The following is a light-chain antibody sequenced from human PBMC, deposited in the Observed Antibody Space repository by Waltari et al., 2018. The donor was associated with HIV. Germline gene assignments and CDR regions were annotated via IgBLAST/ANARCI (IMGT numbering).Light chain of an antibody. CDR2: GAD. J-gene: IGKJ1*01. CDR1: QSVGSR. Sequence: MTQSPATLSVSPGEGATLSCRPSQSVGSRVACSHQMAGQAPRLLIFGADTRASGIPARFTGSGSETEFTLTISSLQSEDFAVYFCQQYDDWPWTFGQGTKVEIK. V-gene: IGKV3-15*01. CDR3: QQYDDWPWT.